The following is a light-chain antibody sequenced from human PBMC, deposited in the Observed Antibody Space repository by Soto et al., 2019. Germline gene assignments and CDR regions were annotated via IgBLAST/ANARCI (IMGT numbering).Light chain of an antibody. CDR1: QSVSSN. Sequence: EIVMTQSPPTLSVSPGERATLSCRASQSVSSNLAWYQQKPGQAPRLLIYGASTRATGIPARFSGSGSGTEFTLTISSLQSEDFAVYHCQQYNNWPPGTFGQGTKVEMK. J-gene: IGKJ1*01. CDR3: QQYNNWPPGT. CDR2: GAS. V-gene: IGKV3-15*01.